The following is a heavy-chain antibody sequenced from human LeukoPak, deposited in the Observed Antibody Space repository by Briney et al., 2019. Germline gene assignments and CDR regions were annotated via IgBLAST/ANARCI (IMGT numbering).Heavy chain of an antibody. CDR1: GYSFTSYW. V-gene: IGHV5-51*01. CDR3: ARRKGYSGYETERVEYYYYYMDV. D-gene: IGHD5-12*01. J-gene: IGHJ6*03. CDR2: TYPGDSDT. Sequence: GESLKISCKGSGYSFTSYWIGWVRQMPGKGLEWMGITYPGDSDTRYSPSLQGQVTISADKSISTAYLQWSSLRASDTAMYYCARRKGYSGYETERVEYYYYYMDVWGKGTTVTVSS.